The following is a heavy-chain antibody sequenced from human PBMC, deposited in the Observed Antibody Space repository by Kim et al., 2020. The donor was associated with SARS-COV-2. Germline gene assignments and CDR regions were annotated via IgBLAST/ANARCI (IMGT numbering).Heavy chain of an antibody. J-gene: IGHJ4*02. D-gene: IGHD1-26*01. Sequence: SPSFQGQVTISADKSINTAYLQWSSLKASDTAMYYCARQASSGSYPEFDYWGQGTLVTVSS. CDR3: ARQASSGSYPEFDY. V-gene: IGHV5-51*01.